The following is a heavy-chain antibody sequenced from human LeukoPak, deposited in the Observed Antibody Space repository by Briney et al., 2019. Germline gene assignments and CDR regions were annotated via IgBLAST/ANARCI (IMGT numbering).Heavy chain of an antibody. CDR3: AKDTYYGDFTAFDY. V-gene: IGHV3-9*01. CDR2: ISWNSGSI. Sequence: PGRSLRLSCAASGFTFDDYAMHWVRQAPGKGLGWVSGISWNSGSIGYADSVKGRFTISRDNAKNSLYLQMNSLRAEDTALYYCAKDTYYGDFTAFDYWGQGTLVTVSS. CDR1: GFTFDDYA. D-gene: IGHD4-17*01. J-gene: IGHJ4*02.